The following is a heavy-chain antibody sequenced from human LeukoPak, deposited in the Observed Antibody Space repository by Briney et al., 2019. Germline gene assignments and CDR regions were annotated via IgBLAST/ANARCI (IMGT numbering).Heavy chain of an antibody. CDR3: AKIWGSSSVDDY. V-gene: IGHV3-30*18. CDR1: GFTFSSYT. J-gene: IGHJ4*02. CDR2: ISYDGSNK. Sequence: GGSLRLSCAASGFTFSSYTMHWVRQAPGKGLEWVAVISYDGSNKYYADSVKGRFTISRDNSKNTLYLQMNSLRAEDTAVYYCAKIWGSSSVDDYWGQGTLVTVSS. D-gene: IGHD6-6*01.